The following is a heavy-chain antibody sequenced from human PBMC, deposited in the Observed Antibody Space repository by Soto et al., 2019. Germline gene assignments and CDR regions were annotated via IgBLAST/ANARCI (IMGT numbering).Heavy chain of an antibody. J-gene: IGHJ6*02. Sequence: QVQLVQSGAEVKKPGASVKVSCKASGYTFTSYDINWVRQATGQGLEWMGWMNPNRGNTGYAQKFQGRVTMTRNTSINTAYMELSSLRSEDTAVYYCARFPSEYYYYYGMDVWGQGTTVTVSS. V-gene: IGHV1-8*01. CDR3: ARFPSEYYYYYGMDV. CDR2: MNPNRGNT. CDR1: GYTFTSYD. D-gene: IGHD3-3*01.